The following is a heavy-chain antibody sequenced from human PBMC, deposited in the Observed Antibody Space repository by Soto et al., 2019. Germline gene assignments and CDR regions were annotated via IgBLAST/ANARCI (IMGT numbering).Heavy chain of an antibody. CDR3: ARGYCSGGSCYNFDY. D-gene: IGHD2-15*01. Sequence: GASVKVSCKASGYTFTSYDINWVRQATGQGLKWMGWMNPNSGNTGYAQKFQGRVTMTRNTSISTAYMELSSLRSDDTAVYYCARGYCSGGSCYNFDYWGQGTLVTVSS. J-gene: IGHJ4*02. CDR2: MNPNSGNT. CDR1: GYTFTSYD. V-gene: IGHV1-8*01.